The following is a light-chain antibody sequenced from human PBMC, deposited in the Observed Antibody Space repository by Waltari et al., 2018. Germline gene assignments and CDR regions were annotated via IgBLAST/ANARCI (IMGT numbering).Light chain of an antibody. CDR2: DVS. V-gene: IGLV2-14*03. CDR1: SSDVGGFNW. CDR3: SSYTTSDTYV. Sequence: HSALTQPASVSGSPGQSITISCTGTSSDVGGFNWVSWYHQHPGKVPKLIIYDVSNRPSGISNRCSGSQSGNTASLTISGLQAEDEADYYCSSYTTSDTYVFGTGTTVTVL. J-gene: IGLJ1*01.